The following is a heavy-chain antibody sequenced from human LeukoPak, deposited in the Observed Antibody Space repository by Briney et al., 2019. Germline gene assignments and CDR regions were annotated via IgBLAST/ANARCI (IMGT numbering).Heavy chain of an antibody. Sequence: SATLSLPCTVSGGSIISSGYYWGWIRQTPGQGLEWIGSIYYSGSNYHNPSLKSRVSMSEDTSKNQFSLKLSSVTAADTAVYYCANMGYSYAPGLFDPWGQGTLVTVSS. D-gene: IGHD5-18*01. CDR2: IYYSGSN. V-gene: IGHV4-39*07. CDR3: ANMGYSYAPGLFDP. J-gene: IGHJ5*02. CDR1: GGSIISSGYY.